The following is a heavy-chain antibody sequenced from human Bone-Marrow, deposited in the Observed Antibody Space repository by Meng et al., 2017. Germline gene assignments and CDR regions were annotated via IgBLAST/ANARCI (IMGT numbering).Heavy chain of an antibody. CDR3: VDSNFDY. V-gene: IGHV3-74*02. D-gene: IGHD4-11*01. CDR2: INSDGSST. J-gene: IGHJ4*02. CDR1: GFSFSTYW. Sequence: VQLVESGGGVVQPGRSLRLSCAASGFSFSTYWMHWVRQAPGKGLVWVSRINSDGSSTTYADSVKGRFTISRDNAKNTLYLQMNSLRAEDTAIYYCVDSNFDYWGQGTLVTVSS.